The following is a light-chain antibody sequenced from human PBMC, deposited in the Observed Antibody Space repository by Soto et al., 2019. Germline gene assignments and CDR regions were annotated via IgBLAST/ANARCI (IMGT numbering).Light chain of an antibody. CDR1: RSISDW. V-gene: IGKV1-5*01. CDR2: EAS. Sequence: IWMTQSPSTLSASVGDRVTITCRASRSISDWLAWYQQTPGKAPELMSLEASSLKRGVPSRCRGSGSGTEVTLTISRLKPDDVATYYCLQYRSHSWTFGQGTKVDIK. J-gene: IGKJ1*01. CDR3: LQYRSHSWT.